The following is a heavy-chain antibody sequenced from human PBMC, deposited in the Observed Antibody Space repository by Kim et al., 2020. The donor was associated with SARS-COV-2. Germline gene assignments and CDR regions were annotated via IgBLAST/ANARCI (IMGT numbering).Heavy chain of an antibody. CDR1: GYTFTSYG. CDR3: ARDSPVDYDILTGYYKSGDY. J-gene: IGHJ4*02. V-gene: IGHV1-18*01. Sequence: ASVKVSCKASGYTFTSYGISWVRQAPGQGLEWMGWISAYNGNTNYAQKLQGRVTMTTDTSTSTAYMELRSLRSDDTAVYYCARDSPVDYDILTGYYKSGDYWGQGTLVTVSS. CDR2: ISAYNGNT. D-gene: IGHD3-9*01.